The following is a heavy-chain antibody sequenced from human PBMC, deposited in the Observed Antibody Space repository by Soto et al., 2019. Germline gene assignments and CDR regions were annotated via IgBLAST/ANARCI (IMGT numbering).Heavy chain of an antibody. J-gene: IGHJ6*02. Sequence: QLQLQESGPGLVKPSETLSLTCTVSGGSISSSSYYWGWIRQPPGKGLEWIGSIYYSGSTYYNPSLTSRVTISVDTSKNQFSLKLSSVTAAYTAVYYCARWAAAGTKRGAYYYYGMDVWGQGTTVTVSS. CDR2: IYYSGST. V-gene: IGHV4-39*01. D-gene: IGHD6-13*01. CDR1: GGSISSSSYY. CDR3: ARWAAAGTKRGAYYYYGMDV.